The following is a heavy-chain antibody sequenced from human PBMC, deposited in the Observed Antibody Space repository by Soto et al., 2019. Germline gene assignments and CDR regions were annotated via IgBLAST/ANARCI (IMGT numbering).Heavy chain of an antibody. D-gene: IGHD3-3*01. V-gene: IGHV5-10-1*01. CDR2: IDPSDSYT. CDR1: GYSFTSYW. J-gene: IGHJ5*02. CDR3: GMLKYYDGCSAYYPDINWCDR. Sequence: DSLPISGEGSGYSFTSYWISWVRQMPGKGLEWMGRIDPSDSYTNYSPSFQGHVTISADKSISTAYLQWSSLKASDTAMYYCGMLKYYDGCSAYYPDINWCDRCGLGTPVTVSS.